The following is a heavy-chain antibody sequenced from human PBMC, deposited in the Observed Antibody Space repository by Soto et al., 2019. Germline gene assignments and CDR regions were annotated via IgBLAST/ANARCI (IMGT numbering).Heavy chain of an antibody. Sequence: EVQLVESGGGLVQPGESLRLSCAASGFTLSDHYMDWVRQAPGKGLEWVGRSRNKANSYSTEYAASVKGRFVFSRDESKNSLYLQMNRLKTEDTALYYCARRKARITKFGVVEACDIWGQGTMVTVS. V-gene: IGHV3-72*01. CDR3: ARRKARITKFGVVEACDI. CDR2: SRNKANSYST. D-gene: IGHD3-3*01. CDR1: GFTLSDHY. J-gene: IGHJ3*02.